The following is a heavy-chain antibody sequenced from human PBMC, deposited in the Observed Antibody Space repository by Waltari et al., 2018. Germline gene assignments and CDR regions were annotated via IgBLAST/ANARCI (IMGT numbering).Heavy chain of an antibody. Sequence: QVQVRQSVAEVRKHRASVRVAYKVSGYTLTGLSVHCWRHFPATGLEWMGRCDQEAAETSHARHSQGRVTMHAATSIDTAHMEMGRLLSEDTHVYYCPLSARNTVVVAGATPSYYSYMDLWGIGTTVTVSS. V-gene: IGHV1-24*01. J-gene: IGHJ6*03. D-gene: IGHD2-15*01. CDR1: GYTLTGLS. CDR3: PLSARNTVVVAGATPSYYSYMDL. CDR2: CDQEAAET.